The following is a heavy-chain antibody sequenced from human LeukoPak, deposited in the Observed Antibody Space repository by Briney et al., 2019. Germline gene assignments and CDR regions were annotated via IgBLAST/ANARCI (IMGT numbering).Heavy chain of an antibody. CDR2: INHRGST. D-gene: IGHD6-13*01. J-gene: IGHJ4*02. V-gene: IGHV4-34*01. CDR3: ARAEPRGSVWYPY. CDR1: GGSFNGYF. Sequence: SETLSLTCAVYGGSFNGYFWSWIRQSPGKGLEWIGEINHRGSTNYNPSLKSRITISVDKSKNQFSLKLNSVTAADTAVYYCARAEPRGSVWYPYWGQGTLVTVSS.